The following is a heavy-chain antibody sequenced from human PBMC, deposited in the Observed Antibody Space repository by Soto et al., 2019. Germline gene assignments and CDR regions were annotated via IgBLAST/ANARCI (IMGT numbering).Heavy chain of an antibody. Sequence: QLQLQESGPGLVRPSETLSLSCAVSGVSIGSSSYYWGWIRQPPGKGLDWIGSIYYTGSTYYNPSLKSRVPISVDMSRNHFSLELSSGTAAATAVYYYARHWGYCSGGSYYYYGVDVWGQGTTVTVSS. CDR1: GVSIGSSSYY. J-gene: IGHJ6*02. D-gene: IGHD2-15*01. CDR2: IYYTGST. CDR3: ARHWGYCSGGSYYYYGVDV. V-gene: IGHV4-39*01.